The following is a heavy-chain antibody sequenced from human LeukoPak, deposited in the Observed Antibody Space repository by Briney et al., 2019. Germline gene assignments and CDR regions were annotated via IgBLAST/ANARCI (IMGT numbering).Heavy chain of an antibody. CDR1: GFTFSDYY. CDR2: ISSSGSTI. V-gene: IGHV3-11*04. Sequence: GGSLRLSCAASGFTFSDYYMSWIRQAPGKGLEWVSYISSSGSTIYYADSVKGRFTISRDNAKNSLYLQMNSLRAEDTAVYYCARLGYCSGGSCSHYYYYYMDVWGKGTTVTVSS. D-gene: IGHD2-15*01. J-gene: IGHJ6*03. CDR3: ARLGYCSGGSCSHYYYYYMDV.